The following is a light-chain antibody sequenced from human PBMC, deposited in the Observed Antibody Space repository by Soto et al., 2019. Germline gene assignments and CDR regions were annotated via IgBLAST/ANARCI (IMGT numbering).Light chain of an antibody. CDR2: DAS. Sequence: EIVLTQSPATLSLSPGERATFSCRASQSVSSDLVWYQHKPGQAPRLLIYDASNRATGIPARFSGSGSGTDFTLTISSLEPEDFAVYYCQQRSNWPLTFGGGTKVDNK. V-gene: IGKV3-11*01. J-gene: IGKJ4*01. CDR3: QQRSNWPLT. CDR1: QSVSSD.